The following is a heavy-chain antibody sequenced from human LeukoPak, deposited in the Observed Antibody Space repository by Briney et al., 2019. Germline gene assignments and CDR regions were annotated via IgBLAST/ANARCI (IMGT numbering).Heavy chain of an antibody. Sequence: GGSLRLSCAASGFTFSSYWMSWVRQAPGKGLEWVANIKQDGSEKYYVDSVKGRFTISRDNAKNSLYLQMNSLRAEDTAVYYCARDGWEVGLAYYFDYWGQGTLVTVSS. J-gene: IGHJ4*02. CDR1: GFTFSSYW. D-gene: IGHD1-26*01. CDR2: IKQDGSEK. V-gene: IGHV3-7*01. CDR3: ARDGWEVGLAYYFDY.